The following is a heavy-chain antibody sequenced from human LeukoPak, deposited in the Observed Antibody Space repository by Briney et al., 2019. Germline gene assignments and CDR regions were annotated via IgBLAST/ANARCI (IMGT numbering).Heavy chain of an antibody. V-gene: IGHV4-39*07. CDR1: GDSIMSSGSY. J-gene: IGHJ4*02. CDR3: AKYIGGSMFEH. D-gene: IGHD3-10*01. Sequence: SETLSLTCSVSGDSIMSSGSYWGWIRQPPGKALEWIGRVSSSGGTHYSPSLKNRLSISMDTSQNQFSLRLSSVTVADTAVYYCAKYIGGSMFEHWGQGALVTVSS. CDR2: VSSSGGT.